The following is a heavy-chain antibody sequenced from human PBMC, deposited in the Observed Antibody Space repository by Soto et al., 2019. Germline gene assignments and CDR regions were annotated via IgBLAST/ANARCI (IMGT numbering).Heavy chain of an antibody. CDR1: GYTFTSYG. CDR2: ISAYNGNT. CDR3: ARDLDSSNWSPIDY. J-gene: IGHJ4*02. Sequence: ASVKVSCKASGYTFTSYGISWVRQAPGQGLEWMGWISAYNGNTNYAQKLQGRVTMTTDTSTSTAYMELRSLRSDDTAVYYCARDLDSSNWSPIDYWGQGTLVTVSS. D-gene: IGHD6-13*01. V-gene: IGHV1-18*04.